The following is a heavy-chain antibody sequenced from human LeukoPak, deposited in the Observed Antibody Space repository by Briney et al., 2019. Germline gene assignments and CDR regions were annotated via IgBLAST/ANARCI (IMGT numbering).Heavy chain of an antibody. J-gene: IGHJ4*02. V-gene: IGHV3-66*01. CDR2: IYSGGST. CDR1: GFTVSSNY. CDR3: ARLGGERTWGLTVVSY. Sequence: PGGSLRLSCAASGFTVSSNYMSWVRQAPGKGLEWVSVIYSGGSTYYADSVKGRFTISRDNSKNTLYLQMNSLRAEDTAVYYCARLGGERTWGLTVVSYWGQGTLVTVSS. D-gene: IGHD4-23*01.